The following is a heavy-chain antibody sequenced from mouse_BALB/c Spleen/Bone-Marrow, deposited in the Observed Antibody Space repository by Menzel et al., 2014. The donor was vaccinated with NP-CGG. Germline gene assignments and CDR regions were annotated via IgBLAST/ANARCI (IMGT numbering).Heavy chain of an antibody. CDR1: GITFSNYG. V-gene: IGHV5-6-3*01. D-gene: IGHD2-12*01. CDR2: INGNGGSS. CDR3: ARVAYYNVYFDY. Sequence: EVNVVESGGGLVQPGGSLKLSCAASGITFSNYGMSWIRQTPDKRLELVATINGNGGSSYYPDSVKGRFTISRDNAKNTLHLQMSSLKSEDTAMYYCARVAYYNVYFDYWGQGTTLTVSS. J-gene: IGHJ2*01.